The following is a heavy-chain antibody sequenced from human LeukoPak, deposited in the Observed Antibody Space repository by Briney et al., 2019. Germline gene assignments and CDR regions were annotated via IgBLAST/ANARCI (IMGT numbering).Heavy chain of an antibody. J-gene: IGHJ4*02. CDR3: ARINTVTTNPGSFDY. CDR2: IVANNGNT. V-gene: IGHV1-18*01. D-gene: IGHD4-17*01. CDR1: VYTFTSFG. Sequence: ASVKVSCKGAVYTFTSFGISWVRQAPGQGLESMGWIVANNGNTNYAQKLQGRVTVNTVTSTSTAYMELRSLRSDDTAVYYCARINTVTTNPGSFDYWGQGTLLSVSS.